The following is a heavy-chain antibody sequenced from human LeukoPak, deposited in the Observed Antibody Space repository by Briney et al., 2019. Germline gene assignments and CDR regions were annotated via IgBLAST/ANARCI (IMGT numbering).Heavy chain of an antibody. CDR3: ATFSYGDFNFDY. D-gene: IGHD4-17*01. CDR1: GYTLTELS. CDR2: FDPEDGET. Sequence: GASVKVSCKVSGYTLTELSMHWVRQAPGKGLEWMGGFDPEDGETIYAQKFQGRVTMTEDTSTDTAYMELSSLRSEDTAVYYCATFSYGDFNFDYWGQGTLVTVSS. V-gene: IGHV1-24*01. J-gene: IGHJ4*02.